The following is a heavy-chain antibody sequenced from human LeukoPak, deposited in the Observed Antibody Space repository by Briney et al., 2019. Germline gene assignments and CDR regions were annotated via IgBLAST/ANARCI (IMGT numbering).Heavy chain of an antibody. Sequence: GGSLRLSCAASGFTFSNAWMSWVRQAPGKGLEWVGRIKSKTDGGTTDYAAPVKGRFTISRDDSKNTLYLQMNSLKTEDTAVYYCARAKDTAMVDYFDYWGQGTLVTVSS. J-gene: IGHJ4*02. CDR1: GFTFSNAW. D-gene: IGHD5-18*01. CDR2: IKSKTDGGTT. V-gene: IGHV3-15*01. CDR3: ARAKDTAMVDYFDY.